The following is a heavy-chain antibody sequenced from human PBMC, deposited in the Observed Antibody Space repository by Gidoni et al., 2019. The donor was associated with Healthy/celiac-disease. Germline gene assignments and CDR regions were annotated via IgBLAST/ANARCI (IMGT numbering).Heavy chain of an antibody. V-gene: IGHV1-69*02. Sequence: QVQLVQSGPEVKKPGSSVKVSCKASGGTFSRYTIRWVRQAPGQGLEWMGRIIPILGIANYAQKFQGRVTMTADKSTSTAYMELSSLRSEDTAVYYCARIPVSDAPMEYYGMDVGGQGTTVTVSS. CDR3: ARIPVSDAPMEYYGMDV. J-gene: IGHJ6*02. CDR2: IIPILGIA. D-gene: IGHD2-2*01. CDR1: GGTFSRYT.